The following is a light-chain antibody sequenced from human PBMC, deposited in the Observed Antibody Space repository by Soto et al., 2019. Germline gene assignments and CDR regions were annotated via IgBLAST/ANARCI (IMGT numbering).Light chain of an antibody. CDR2: GAS. CDR3: QQYGASPFT. Sequence: VVLTQSPATLSLSPGDRATLSCRASRHVYINALGWYQQKPGRTPTLLIYGASTRATDIPDRFSATGSGTDFSLTISVLEPEDSAVYSCQQYGASPFTFGPGTRLEI. V-gene: IGKV3-20*01. J-gene: IGKJ3*01. CDR1: RHVYINA.